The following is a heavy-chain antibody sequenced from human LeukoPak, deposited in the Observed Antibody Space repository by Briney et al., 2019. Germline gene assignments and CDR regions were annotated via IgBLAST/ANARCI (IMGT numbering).Heavy chain of an antibody. D-gene: IGHD2-15*01. CDR2: IYYSGST. J-gene: IGHJ3*02. Sequence: SETLSLTRTVSGGSISSYYWSWIRQPPGKGLEWIGYIYYSGSTNYNPSLKSRVTISVDTSKNQFSLKLSSVTAADTAVYYCARSTPSVGYAFDIWGQGTMVTVSS. CDR1: GGSISSYY. CDR3: ARSTPSVGYAFDI. V-gene: IGHV4-59*01.